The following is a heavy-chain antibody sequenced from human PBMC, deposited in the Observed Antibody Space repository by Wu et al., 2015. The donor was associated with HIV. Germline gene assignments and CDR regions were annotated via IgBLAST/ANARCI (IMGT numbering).Heavy chain of an antibody. Sequence: QVHLVQSGAEVKKPGASVKVSCKTSGYTFTGSYIHWVRQAPGQRLEWMGWISANSGSIKYVEKFQGRVTMSRDKSITTAFMEMSRLRSDDTAVYYCARGSSWTRAFDYWGQGTLVTVSS. V-gene: IGHV1-2*02. J-gene: IGHJ4*02. CDR1: GYTFTGSY. CDR3: ARGSSWTRAFDY. CDR2: ISANSGSI. D-gene: IGHD6-13*01.